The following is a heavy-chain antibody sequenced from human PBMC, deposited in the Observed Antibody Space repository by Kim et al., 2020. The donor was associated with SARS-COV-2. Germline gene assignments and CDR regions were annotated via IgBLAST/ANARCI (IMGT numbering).Heavy chain of an antibody. J-gene: IGHJ4*02. D-gene: IGHD4-17*01. CDR1: GFTFSSSW. V-gene: IGHV3-74*01. Sequence: GGSLRLSCAASGFTFSSSWMHWVRQAPGKGLLWVSRINGDGSSTNYADSVKGRFTISRDNTKNTLYLLMNRRRAEDTAVFYCVRASSTVPNLFEDWGQGPLVPVSS. CDR2: INGDGSST. CDR3: VRASSTVPNLFED.